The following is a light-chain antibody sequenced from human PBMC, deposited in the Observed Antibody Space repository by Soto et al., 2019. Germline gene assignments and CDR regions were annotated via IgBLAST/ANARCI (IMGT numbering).Light chain of an antibody. CDR1: ALPKKY. V-gene: IGLV3-25*02. Sequence: SYELTQPPSVSVSPGQTARITCSGDALPKKYAYWYQQKPGQAPVLVIYTDSERPSGIPGRFSGSSSGTTVTLTISGVQAEDEADYYCQSADSSGTYVVFGEGPSSPS. CDR3: QSADSSGTYVV. J-gene: IGLJ2*01. CDR2: TDS.